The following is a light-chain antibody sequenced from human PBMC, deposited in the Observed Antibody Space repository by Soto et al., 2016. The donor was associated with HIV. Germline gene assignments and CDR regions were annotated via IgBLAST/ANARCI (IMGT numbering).Light chain of an antibody. J-gene: IGKJ1*01. CDR1: ESINTW. CDR2: KAS. Sequence: DIQMTQSPSTLSASVGDRVTISCRANESINTWLAWYQQKPGKAPKFLIYKASTLESGVPSRFSGSGSGTEFTLTISSLQPDDFATYFCQQYKSAVTFGQRTKVEIK. V-gene: IGKV1-5*03. CDR3: QQYKSAVT.